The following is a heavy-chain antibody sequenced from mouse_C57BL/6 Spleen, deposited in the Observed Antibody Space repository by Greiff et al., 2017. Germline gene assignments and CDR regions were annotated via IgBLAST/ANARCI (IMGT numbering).Heavy chain of an antibody. CDR2: IDPNSGGT. CDR3: ARSHYYGSSYGDYAMDD. V-gene: IGHV1-72*01. Sequence: QVQLKQPGAELVKPGASVTLSCKASGYTFTSYWMHWVKQRPGRGLGWIGRIDPNSGGTKYNEKFKIKATLTVVKPSSTAYMQLSSLPSEDSAVYYCARSHYYGSSYGDYAMDDWGQGASVTVSS. J-gene: IGHJ4*01. D-gene: IGHD1-1*01. CDR1: GYTFTSYW.